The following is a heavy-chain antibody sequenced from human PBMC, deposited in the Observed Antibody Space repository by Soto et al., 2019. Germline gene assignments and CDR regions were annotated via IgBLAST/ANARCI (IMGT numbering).Heavy chain of an antibody. Sequence: SVKVSCKASGYTFTSYDINWVRQATGQGLEWMGWIIPNIGTANYAQKFQGRVTITADKSTSTAYMELSSLRSEDTAVYYCASYIAAAAVVSNAPAQFDPWGQGTLVTVSS. D-gene: IGHD6-13*01. CDR1: GYTFTSYD. CDR2: IIPNIGTA. V-gene: IGHV1-69*06. J-gene: IGHJ5*02. CDR3: ASYIAAAAVVSNAPAQFDP.